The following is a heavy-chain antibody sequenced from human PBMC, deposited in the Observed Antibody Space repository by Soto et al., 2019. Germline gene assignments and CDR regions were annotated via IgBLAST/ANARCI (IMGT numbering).Heavy chain of an antibody. D-gene: IGHD3-3*01. J-gene: IGHJ6*03. Sequence: ASVKVSCKASGYTFTSYGISWVRQAPGQGLERMGWISAYNGNTNYAQKIQGRVTMTTDTSTSTANIELRSLRSDDKDVYYCARGVSYYDFWSGYRKENYYYYMDVWGKGNTVTVCS. V-gene: IGHV1-18*01. CDR2: ISAYNGNT. CDR3: ARGVSYYDFWSGYRKENYYYYMDV. CDR1: GYTFTSYG.